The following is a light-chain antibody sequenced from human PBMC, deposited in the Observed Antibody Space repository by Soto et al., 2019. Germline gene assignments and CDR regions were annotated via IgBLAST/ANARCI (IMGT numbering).Light chain of an antibody. Sequence: AIQVTQSPSSLSSSLRYHVPITXGASQDIRNDLGWYQQKPGKAPKVLIYAASSLQSGVPSRFSGSGSGTDFTLTISSLQPEDFATYYCLQDYNYPLTFGQGTKVDIK. V-gene: IGKV1-6*01. CDR3: LQDYNYPLT. CDR1: QDIRND. CDR2: AAS. J-gene: IGKJ1*01.